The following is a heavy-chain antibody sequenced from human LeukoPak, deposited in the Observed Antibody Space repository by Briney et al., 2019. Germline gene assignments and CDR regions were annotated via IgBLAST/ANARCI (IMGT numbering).Heavy chain of an antibody. CDR3: ARDWRQGYCSGGSCWGFDP. J-gene: IGHJ5*02. D-gene: IGHD2-15*01. V-gene: IGHV4-39*02. CDR2: IYYSGST. CDR1: GGSISSSSYY. Sequence: PSETLSLTCTVSGGSISSSSYYWGWVRQPPGKGLEWIGSIYYSGSTYYNPSLKSRVTISVDTSKNQFSLKLSSVTAADTAVYYCARDWRQGYCSGGSCWGFDPWGQGTLVTVSS.